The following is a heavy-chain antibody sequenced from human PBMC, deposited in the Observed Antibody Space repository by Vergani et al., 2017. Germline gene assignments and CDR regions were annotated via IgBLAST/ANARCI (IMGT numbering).Heavy chain of an antibody. CDR3: VRVKGSNWNDHLYDS. V-gene: IGHV3-72*01. Sequence: EVQVVESGGGLVQPGGSLRLSCAASGFIFSDHYMDWFRQAPGKGLEWVGRIRNKANDYTTQYAASVKGRFTISRDDSKSYLYLQMNSLQTEDTALYYCVRVKGSNWNDHLYDSWGQGRLVSVSS. J-gene: IGHJ3*02. CDR1: GFIFSDHY. D-gene: IGHD1-1*01. CDR2: IRNKANDYTT.